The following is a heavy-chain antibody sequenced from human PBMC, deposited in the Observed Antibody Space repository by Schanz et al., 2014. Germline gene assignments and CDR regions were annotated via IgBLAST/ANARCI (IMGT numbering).Heavy chain of an antibody. Sequence: QVQLVQSGVEVKRPGASVRVSCKASGYSFTDYAIHWVRQAPGQGLEWMGWISGYNGDTNYAPKFQDRVTMTTDTATGITSMELRNLTSDDTAVYYCARERVSFVRGPLGVDWGQGTQVIVSS. CDR1: GYSFTDYA. J-gene: IGHJ4*02. CDR3: ARERVSFVRGPLGVD. CDR2: ISGYNGDT. D-gene: IGHD3-10*01. V-gene: IGHV1-18*01.